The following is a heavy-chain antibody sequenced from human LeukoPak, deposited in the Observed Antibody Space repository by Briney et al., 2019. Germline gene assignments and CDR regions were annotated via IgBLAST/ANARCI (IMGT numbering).Heavy chain of an antibody. Sequence: ASVKVSCKASGGTFSSYATSWVRQAPGQGLEWMGGIIPIFGTANYAQKFQGRVTITTDESTSTAYMELSSLRSEDTAVYYCARDPGSPVRAFDIWGQGTMVTVSS. V-gene: IGHV1-69*05. J-gene: IGHJ3*02. CDR3: ARDPGSPVRAFDI. CDR2: IIPIFGTA. CDR1: GGTFSSYA. D-gene: IGHD3-10*01.